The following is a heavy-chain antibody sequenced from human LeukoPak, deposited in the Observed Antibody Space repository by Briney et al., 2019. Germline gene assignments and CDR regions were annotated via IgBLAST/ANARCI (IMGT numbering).Heavy chain of an antibody. Sequence: GGSLRLCCATSGFTFGSHAMSWVRQAPGKGLEWVSSISAGGGGTSYADSVKGRITISRDNSKNTVYLQMNSLRAEDTAVYFCVKTFQYSSNWYDYWGQGTLVTVSS. D-gene: IGHD6-6*01. CDR2: ISAGGGGT. CDR1: GFTFGSHA. V-gene: IGHV3-23*01. CDR3: VKTFQYSSNWYDY. J-gene: IGHJ5*01.